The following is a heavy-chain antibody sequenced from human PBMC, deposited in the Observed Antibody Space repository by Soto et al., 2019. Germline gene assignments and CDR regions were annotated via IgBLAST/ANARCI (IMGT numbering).Heavy chain of an antibody. CDR2: ISAYNGNT. D-gene: IGHD2-2*01. Sequence: QVQLVQSGAEVKKPGASVKVSCKASGYTFTSYGISWVRQAPGQGLEWMGWISAYNGNTNYAQKLQGRVTMTTDTSPSPAYMELRSLRSDGTAVYYWARNRSYCSSTSCYRPYNWFDPWGQGTLVTVSS. CDR3: ARNRSYCSSTSCYRPYNWFDP. CDR1: GYTFTSYG. V-gene: IGHV1-18*01. J-gene: IGHJ5*02.